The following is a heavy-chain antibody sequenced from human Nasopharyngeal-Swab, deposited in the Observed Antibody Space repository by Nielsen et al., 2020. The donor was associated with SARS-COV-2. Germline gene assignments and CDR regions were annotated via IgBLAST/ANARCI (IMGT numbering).Heavy chain of an antibody. J-gene: IGHJ6*02. CDR2: INPSVST. CDR3: ARVYGDYVRLYYYYYGRDV. V-gene: IGHV4-34*01. CDR1: GGSFSGYY. D-gene: IGHD4-17*01. Sequence: SETLSLTCAVYGGSFSGYYWSWIRQPPGKGLEWIGEINPSVSTNYNPSLKRRVTISVDTSKNQFSLKLSSVTAADTAVYYCARVYGDYVRLYYYYYGRDVWGQGTTDTVS.